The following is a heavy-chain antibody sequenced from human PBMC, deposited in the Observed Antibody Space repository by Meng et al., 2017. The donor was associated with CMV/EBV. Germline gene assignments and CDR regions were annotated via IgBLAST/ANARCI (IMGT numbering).Heavy chain of an antibody. Sequence: GESLKISCAASGFTFSSYAMHWVRQAPGKGLEWVAVMSYDGSNKYYADSVKGRFTISRDNSKNTLYLQMNSLRAEDTAVYYCARGRDYDSSGYYGYWGQGTLVTVSS. J-gene: IGHJ4*02. CDR3: ARGRDYDSSGYYGY. V-gene: IGHV3-30*04. D-gene: IGHD3-22*01. CDR1: GFTFSSYA. CDR2: MSYDGSNK.